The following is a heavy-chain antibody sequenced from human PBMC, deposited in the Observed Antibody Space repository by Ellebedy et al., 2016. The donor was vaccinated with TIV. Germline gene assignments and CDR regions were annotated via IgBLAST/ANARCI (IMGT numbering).Heavy chain of an antibody. D-gene: IGHD1-26*01. CDR1: GFTFSIYN. Sequence: GGSLRLSCAASGFTFSIYNMNWVRQAPGKGLEWVSSISTTSNYIYDADSVRGRFTISRDKAKSSLFLQMNSLRAEDTAVYYCARDSGPSGSPNAFDVWGQGTLVTVSS. CDR3: ARDSGPSGSPNAFDV. CDR2: ISTTSNYI. J-gene: IGHJ3*01. V-gene: IGHV3-21*01.